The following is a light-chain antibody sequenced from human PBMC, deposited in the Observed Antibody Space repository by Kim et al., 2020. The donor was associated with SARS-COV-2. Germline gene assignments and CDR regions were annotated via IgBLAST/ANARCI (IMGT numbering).Light chain of an antibody. CDR2: GAS. CDR1: QSVSSSY. Sequence: EIVLTQSPGTLSLSPGERATLSCRASQSVSSSYLAWYQHKPGQAPRHLIYGASSRATGIPDRFSGSGSGTDFTLTISRLEPEDFAVYYCEQYGSSPQAFGQGTKVDIK. CDR3: EQYGSSPQA. J-gene: IGKJ1*01. V-gene: IGKV3-20*01.